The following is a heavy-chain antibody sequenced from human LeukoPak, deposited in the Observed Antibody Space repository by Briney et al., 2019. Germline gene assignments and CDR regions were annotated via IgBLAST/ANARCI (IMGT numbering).Heavy chain of an antibody. V-gene: IGHV3-30*18. CDR3: AKAVGATGFDY. D-gene: IGHD1-26*01. J-gene: IGHJ4*02. CDR2: ISYDGSNK. Sequence: GGSLRLSCAASGFTFSSYGMHWVRQAPGKGLEWVAVISYDGSNKYYADSVKGRFTISRDNSKNTLYLRMNSLRAEDTAVYYCAKAVGATGFDYWGQGTLVTVSS. CDR1: GFTFSSYG.